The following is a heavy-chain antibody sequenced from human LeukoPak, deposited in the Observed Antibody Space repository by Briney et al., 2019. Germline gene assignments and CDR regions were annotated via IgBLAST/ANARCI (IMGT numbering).Heavy chain of an antibody. Sequence: PSETLSLTCAVSGGSISSYYWSWIRQPPGKGLEWIGNIYDSGSTNYNPSLKSRVTISVDTSKNQCSLKLSSVTAADTAVYYCARQSISGSSLSYFDYWGQGTLVNVSS. CDR1: GGSISSYY. V-gene: IGHV4-59*01. CDR3: ARQSISGSSLSYFDY. J-gene: IGHJ4*02. CDR2: IYDSGST. D-gene: IGHD3-22*01.